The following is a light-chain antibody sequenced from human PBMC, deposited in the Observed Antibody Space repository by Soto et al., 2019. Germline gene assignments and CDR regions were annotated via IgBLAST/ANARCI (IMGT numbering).Light chain of an antibody. Sequence: QSALTQPASVSGSPGQSITISCTGTSTDVGGYNYVSWYQQHPGKAPKLMIYDVTSRPSGVSYRVSGSKSCNTASLIISGLEADAEADYCCFSFRSSHTNVFGTGTKLTVL. CDR2: DVT. V-gene: IGLV2-14*01. CDR3: FSFRSSHTNV. CDR1: STDVGGYNY. J-gene: IGLJ1*01.